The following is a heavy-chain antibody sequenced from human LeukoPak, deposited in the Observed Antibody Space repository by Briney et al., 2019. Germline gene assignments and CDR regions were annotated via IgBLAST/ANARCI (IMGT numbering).Heavy chain of an antibody. J-gene: IGHJ6*02. V-gene: IGHV3-33*01. Sequence: GGSLRLSCAASGFTFSSYGMHWVRQAPGKGLEWVAVIWYDGSNKYYADSVKGRFTISRDNSKNTLYLQMNSLRAEDTAVYYCAREGPIVVVPAAIIYYYGMDVWGQGTTVTVSS. D-gene: IGHD2-2*02. CDR3: AREGPIVVVPAAIIYYYGMDV. CDR1: GFTFSSYG. CDR2: IWYDGSNK.